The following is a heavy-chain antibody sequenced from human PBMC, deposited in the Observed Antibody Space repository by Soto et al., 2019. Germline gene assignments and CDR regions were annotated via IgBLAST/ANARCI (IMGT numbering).Heavy chain of an antibody. J-gene: IGHJ4*02. V-gene: IGHV4-30-4*01. CDR1: AGSIRSGDYY. D-gene: IGHD7-27*01. Sequence: QVQLQESGPGLVKPSQTLSLTCTVSAGSIRSGDYYWTWIRQPPGKGLEWIGYIDHSGSAYYNPSLNSRATISIDTSNNPFSLKMTSVTAADTAVYYCAGELGTFYFDHWGQGTLVTVSS. CDR2: IDHSGSA. CDR3: AGELGTFYFDH.